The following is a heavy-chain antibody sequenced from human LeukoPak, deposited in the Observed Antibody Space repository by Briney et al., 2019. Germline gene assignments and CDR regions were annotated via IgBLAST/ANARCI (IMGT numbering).Heavy chain of an antibody. CDR3: ARASLAVAGSMGRWGGLDY. CDR2: ISAYNGNT. J-gene: IGHJ4*02. Sequence: ASVKVSCKASGYTFTSYGISWVRQAPGQGLEWMGWISAYNGNTNYAQKLQGRVTMTTDTSTSTAYMELRSLRSDDTAVYYCARASLAVAGSMGRWGGLDYWGQGTLVTVSS. V-gene: IGHV1-18*01. CDR1: GYTFTSYG. D-gene: IGHD6-19*01.